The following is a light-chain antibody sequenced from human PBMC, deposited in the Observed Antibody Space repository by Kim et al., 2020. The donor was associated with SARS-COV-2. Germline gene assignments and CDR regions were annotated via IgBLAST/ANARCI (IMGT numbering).Light chain of an antibody. Sequence: VSTGQTASITCSGDKLGDKYTCWYQKKPGQSPVLVMFQDTKRPSGIPERFSGSSSGNTATLTITGTQAVDEADYYCQAWDSNIVVFGGGTKLTVL. V-gene: IGLV3-1*01. CDR3: QAWDSNIVV. J-gene: IGLJ2*01. CDR1: KLGDKY. CDR2: QDT.